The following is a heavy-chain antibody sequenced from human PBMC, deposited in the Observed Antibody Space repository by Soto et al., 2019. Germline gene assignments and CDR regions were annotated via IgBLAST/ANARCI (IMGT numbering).Heavy chain of an antibody. CDR1: GGSISSSSYY. CDR2: IYYSAST. V-gene: IGHV4-39*01. J-gene: IGHJ4*02. D-gene: IGHD3-10*01. Sequence: QLQLQESGPGLVKPSETLSLTCTVSGGSISSSSYYWGWIRQPPGKGLEWIGSIYYSASTYYNPSLKSRVTISVDKSKNQFSLKLSSVTAADTAVYYCATRIKDSGSSYGYWGQGTLVTVSS. CDR3: ATRIKDSGSSYGY.